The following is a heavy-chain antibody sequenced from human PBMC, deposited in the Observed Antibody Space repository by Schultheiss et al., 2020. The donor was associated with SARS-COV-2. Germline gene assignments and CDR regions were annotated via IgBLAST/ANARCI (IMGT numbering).Heavy chain of an antibody. CDR1: GGTFSSYT. J-gene: IGHJ6*02. D-gene: IGHD3-3*01. CDR2: IIPILGIA. CDR3: ARANYDFWSGLYYYYGMDV. Sequence: SVKVSCKASGGTFSSYTISWVRQAPGQGLEWMGRIIPILGIANYAQKLQGRVTMTTDTSTSTAYMELRSLRSDDTAVYYCARANYDFWSGLYYYYGMDVWGQGTTVTVSS. V-gene: IGHV1-69*02.